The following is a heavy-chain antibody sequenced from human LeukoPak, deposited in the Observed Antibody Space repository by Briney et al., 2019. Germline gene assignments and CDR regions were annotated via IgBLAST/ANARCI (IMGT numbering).Heavy chain of an antibody. CDR1: GYNFISYY. V-gene: IGHV1-46*01. D-gene: IGHD2-8*01. Sequence: ASVKVSCKASGYNFISYYMHWVRQAPGQGLEWMGIINPSGGSTSYAQKFQDRVTMTRDTSTSTVYMELSSLKSEDTAVYYCAREDVVLVDAVRYYYYGMDVWGQGNTVTVSS. CDR2: INPSGGST. J-gene: IGHJ6*02. CDR3: AREDVVLVDAVRYYYYGMDV.